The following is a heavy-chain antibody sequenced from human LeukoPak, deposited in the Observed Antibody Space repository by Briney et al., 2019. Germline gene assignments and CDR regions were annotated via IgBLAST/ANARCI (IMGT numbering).Heavy chain of an antibody. CDR3: ARVAMVRGAVGSTSYYYYGMDV. Sequence: SETPSLTCAVYGGSFSGYYWSWIRQPPGKGLEWIGEINHSGSTNYNPSLKSRVTISVDTSKNQFSLKLSSVTAADTAVYYCARVAMVRGAVGSTSYYYYGMDVWGQGTTVTVSS. D-gene: IGHD3-10*01. CDR2: INHSGST. V-gene: IGHV4-34*01. CDR1: GGSFSGYY. J-gene: IGHJ6*02.